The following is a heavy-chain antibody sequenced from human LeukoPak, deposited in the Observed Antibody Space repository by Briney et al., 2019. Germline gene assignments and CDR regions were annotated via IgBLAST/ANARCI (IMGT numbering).Heavy chain of an antibody. CDR3: ARGRGQPDY. Sequence: PSETLSLTCTVSGGSISGSSYYWGWIRQPPGKGLEWIGSIYYSGSTYYNPSLKSRVTISVDTSKNQFSLKLNSVTATDTAVYYCARGRGQPDYWGQGTLVTVSS. D-gene: IGHD1-1*01. V-gene: IGHV4-39*02. CDR2: IYYSGST. J-gene: IGHJ4*02. CDR1: GGSISGSSYY.